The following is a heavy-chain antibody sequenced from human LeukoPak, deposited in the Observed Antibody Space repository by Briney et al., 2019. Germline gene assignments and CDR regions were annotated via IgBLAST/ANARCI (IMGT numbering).Heavy chain of an antibody. CDR1: GGSISSSSYY. CDR2: IYYSGST. V-gene: IGHV4-39*07. J-gene: IGHJ4*02. CDR3: AGDWALRRLQLIDY. Sequence: SETLSLTCTVSGGSISSSSYYWGWIRQPPGKGLEWIGSIYYSGSTYYNPSLKSRVTISVDTSKNQFSLKLSSVTAADTAVYYCAGDWALRRLQLIDYWGQGTLVTVSS. D-gene: IGHD5-24*01.